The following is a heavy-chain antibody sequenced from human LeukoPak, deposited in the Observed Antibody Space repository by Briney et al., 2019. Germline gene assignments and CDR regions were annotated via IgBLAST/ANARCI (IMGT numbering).Heavy chain of an antibody. Sequence: GGSLRLSCAASGFTFSSYSMNWVRQAPGKGLEWVAFIRYDGSNKYYADSVKGRFTISRDNSKNTLNLQMNSLRAEDTAVYYCAKSISMVRGVYGIDFWGQGTLVTVSS. CDR2: IRYDGSNK. V-gene: IGHV3-30*02. D-gene: IGHD3-10*01. CDR1: GFTFSSYS. J-gene: IGHJ4*02. CDR3: AKSISMVRGVYGIDF.